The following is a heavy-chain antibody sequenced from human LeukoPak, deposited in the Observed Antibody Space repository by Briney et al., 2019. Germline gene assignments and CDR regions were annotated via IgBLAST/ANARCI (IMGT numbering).Heavy chain of an antibody. CDR3: AGEEYYYDSSGYYSHFDY. D-gene: IGHD3-22*01. CDR2: IYYSGST. Sequence: PSETLSLTCTVSGGSISSYYWSWIRQPPGKGLEWIGYIYYSGSTNYNPSLKSRVTISVDTSKNQFSLKLSSVTAADTAVYYCAGEEYYYDSSGYYSHFDYWGQGTLVTVSS. J-gene: IGHJ4*02. CDR1: GGSISSYY. V-gene: IGHV4-59*01.